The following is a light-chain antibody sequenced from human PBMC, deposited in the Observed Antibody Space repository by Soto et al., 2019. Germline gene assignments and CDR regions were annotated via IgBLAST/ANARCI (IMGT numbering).Light chain of an antibody. Sequence: DIQMTQSPSTLSASVGDRDTITCRASQSISNYLAWYQQKPGKAPNLLIYKASTLQSGVPSRFSGSGSGTEFTLTISSLQPEDFATYYCQHRTFGQGTKLEIK. V-gene: IGKV1-5*03. CDR2: KAS. CDR1: QSISNY. CDR3: QHRT. J-gene: IGKJ2*01.